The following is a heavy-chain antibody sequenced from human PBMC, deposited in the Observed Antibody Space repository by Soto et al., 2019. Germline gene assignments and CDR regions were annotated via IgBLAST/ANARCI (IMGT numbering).Heavy chain of an antibody. Sequence: ASVKVSCKASGYTFINFAISWVRQAAGQGPEWLGWMNPGSGKTGYASKFQGRVAMTRDASTGTSHLELSSLTSDDTAVYYCARMASFGTLNWFDPWGQGTQVTVSS. CDR2: MNPGSGKT. CDR3: ARMASFGTLNWFDP. D-gene: IGHD3-16*01. V-gene: IGHV1-8*02. CDR1: GYTFINFA. J-gene: IGHJ5*02.